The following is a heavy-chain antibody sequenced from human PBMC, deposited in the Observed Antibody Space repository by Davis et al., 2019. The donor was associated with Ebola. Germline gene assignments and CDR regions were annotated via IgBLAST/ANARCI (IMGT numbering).Heavy chain of an antibody. V-gene: IGHV3-7*01. CDR2: IKQDGSEK. Sequence: GESLKISCAASGFTFSSYWMSWVRQAPGKGLEWVANIKQDGSEKYYVDSVKGRFTISRDNAKNSLYLQMNSLRAEDTAVYYCARDPPPGYCSGGSCYEYYFDYWGQGTLVTVSS. CDR1: GFTFSSYW. J-gene: IGHJ4*02. D-gene: IGHD2-15*01. CDR3: ARDPPPGYCSGGSCYEYYFDY.